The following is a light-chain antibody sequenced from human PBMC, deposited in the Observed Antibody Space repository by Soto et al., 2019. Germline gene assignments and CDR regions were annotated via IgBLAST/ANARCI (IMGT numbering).Light chain of an antibody. Sequence: QSVLTQPPSVSGSPGQSVTISCTGTTSDIGGYKYVSWYQQLPGKAPKLMIFDVTKRPSGVPDRFSGSNSGNTASLTISGLHAEDEAIYYCCSYARTTHVFGTGTKLTVL. CDR1: TSDIGGYKY. J-gene: IGLJ1*01. CDR2: DVT. CDR3: CSYARTTHV. V-gene: IGLV2-11*01.